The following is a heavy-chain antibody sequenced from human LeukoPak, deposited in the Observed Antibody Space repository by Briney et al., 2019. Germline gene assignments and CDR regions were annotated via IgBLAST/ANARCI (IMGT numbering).Heavy chain of an antibody. J-gene: IGHJ6*03. D-gene: IGHD5-12*01. CDR3: ARGNVDGDYYYMDV. Sequence: GGSLRLSCAASGFTFGSYAMHWVRQAPGKGLEYVAAISNDGGSTYYAKSVKGRFTISRDNSRNTLYLQLGSVRGEDMAVYYCARGNVDGDYYYMDVWGKGTTVTVSS. V-gene: IGHV3-64*01. CDR1: GFTFGSYA. CDR2: ISNDGGST.